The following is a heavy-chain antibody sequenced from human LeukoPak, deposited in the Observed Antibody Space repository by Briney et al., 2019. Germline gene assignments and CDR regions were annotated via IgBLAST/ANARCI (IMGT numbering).Heavy chain of an antibody. CDR1: GGSISSSGYY. J-gene: IGHJ4*02. Sequence: PSETLSLTCTVSGGSISSSGYYWGWIRQPPGKGPEWIGSIYYTGRTYYNPSLESRVTISVDTSKNQFSLNLRSVTAADTAVYYCARRGTAAAGTGGYFDSWGQGTLVTVSS. D-gene: IGHD6-13*01. V-gene: IGHV4-39*01. CDR2: IYYTGRT. CDR3: ARRGTAAAGTGGYFDS.